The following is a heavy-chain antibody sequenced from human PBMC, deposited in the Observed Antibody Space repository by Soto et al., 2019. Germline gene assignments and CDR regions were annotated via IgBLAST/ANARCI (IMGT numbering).Heavy chain of an antibody. D-gene: IGHD1-26*01. CDR2: IYYSGST. V-gene: IGHV4-39*01. Sequence: QLQLQESGPGLVKPSETLSLTCTVSGGSISSSSYYWGWIRQPPGKGLEWIGSIYYSGSTYYNPSLKSRVTISVDTSKNQFSLKLSSVTAADTAVYYCARHRFIGSRGLFDYWGQGTLVTVSS. CDR3: ARHRFIGSRGLFDY. CDR1: GGSISSSSYY. J-gene: IGHJ4*02.